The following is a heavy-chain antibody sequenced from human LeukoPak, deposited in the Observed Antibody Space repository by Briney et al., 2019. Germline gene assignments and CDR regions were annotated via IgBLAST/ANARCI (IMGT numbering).Heavy chain of an antibody. J-gene: IGHJ4*02. CDR3: ARCDYYDSSAYYF. V-gene: IGHV5-51*01. Sequence: GESLKISCKGSGYSFTSYYIAWVRQMPGKGLEWMGIIYPGDSDTRYSPSFQGQVTISADKSISTAYLQWSSLKASDTAMYYCARCDYYDSSAYYFWGQGTLVTVSS. CDR1: GYSFTSYY. D-gene: IGHD3-22*01. CDR2: IYPGDSDT.